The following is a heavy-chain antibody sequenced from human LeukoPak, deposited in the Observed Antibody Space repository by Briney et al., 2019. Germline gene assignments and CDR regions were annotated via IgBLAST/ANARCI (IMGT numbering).Heavy chain of an antibody. CDR1: GIVFSNTA. D-gene: IGHD3-22*01. V-gene: IGHV3-23*01. CDR3: GKDGGQYSSGPEFDP. Sequence: GGSLRLSCAASGIVFSNTAMNWARQSPGRGLEWISAIGGGGERTFYADSVKGRFTISRDNSKNMVYLQMNSLRADDTAIYYCGKDGGQYSSGPEFDPRGQGVLVTVSS. J-gene: IGHJ5*02. CDR2: IGGGGERT.